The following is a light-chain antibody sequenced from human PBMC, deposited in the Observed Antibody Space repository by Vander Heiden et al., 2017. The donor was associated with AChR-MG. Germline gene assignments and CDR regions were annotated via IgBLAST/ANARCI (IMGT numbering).Light chain of an antibody. Sequence: QSALTQPRSVAGSPGQSVTISCTGTNSDVGGYIYVSWYQQHPGKAPKLMISDVSKRPSGVPDRFSGSKSGNTASLTISGLQAEDEADYYCSSYAGSYTWVFGGGTKLTVL. V-gene: IGLV2-11*01. CDR2: DVS. J-gene: IGLJ3*02. CDR3: SSYAGSYTWV. CDR1: NSDVGGYIY.